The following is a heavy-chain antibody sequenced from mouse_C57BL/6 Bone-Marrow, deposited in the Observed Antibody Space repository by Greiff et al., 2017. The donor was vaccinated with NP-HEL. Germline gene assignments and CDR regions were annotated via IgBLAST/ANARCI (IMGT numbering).Heavy chain of an antibody. CDR2: IYPGGGYT. D-gene: IGHD3-2*02. CDR1: GYTFTNYW. Sequence: VQLQESGAELVRPGTSVKMSCKASGYTFTNYWIGWAKQRPGHGLEWIGDIYPGGGYTNYNEKFKGKATLTADKSSSTAYMQFSSLTSEDSASYYCARSGWYWYFDVWGTGTTVTVSS. CDR3: ARSGWYWYFDV. J-gene: IGHJ1*03. V-gene: IGHV1-63*01.